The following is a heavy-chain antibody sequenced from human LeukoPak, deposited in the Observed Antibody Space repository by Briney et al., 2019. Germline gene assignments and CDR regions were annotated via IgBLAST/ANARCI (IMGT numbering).Heavy chain of an antibody. CDR3: ARSGNDILTGYYYYYGMDV. J-gene: IGHJ6*02. V-gene: IGHV1-8*02. CDR1: GYTFTSYG. Sequence: GASVKVSCKASGYTFTSYGINWVRQATGQGLEWMGWMNPNSGNTGYAQKFQGRVTMTRNTSISTAYMELSSLRSEDTAVYYCARSGNDILTGYYYYYGMDVWGQGTTVTVSS. CDR2: MNPNSGNT. D-gene: IGHD3-9*01.